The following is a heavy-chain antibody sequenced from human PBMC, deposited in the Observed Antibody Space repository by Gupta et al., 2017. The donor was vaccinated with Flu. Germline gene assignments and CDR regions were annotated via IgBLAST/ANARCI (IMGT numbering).Heavy chain of an antibody. CDR2: IYSSGST. CDR1: GASFTSGSGPYY. CDR3: ARDSWTNSWFGGFDS. D-gene: IGHD3-10*01. J-gene: IGHJ4*02. V-gene: IGHV4-61*02. Sequence: QLKKSGPGLVKPLQPLSPTCPVFGASFTSGSGPYYWSWIRQPAGKGLEFIGRIYSSGSTDYNPSLKSRVTISIDTSKSQFSLKLTSVTAADTAVYYCARDSWTNSWFGGFDSWGQGTLVTVSS.